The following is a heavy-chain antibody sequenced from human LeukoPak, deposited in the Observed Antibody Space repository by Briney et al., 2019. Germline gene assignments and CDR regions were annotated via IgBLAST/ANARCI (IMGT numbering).Heavy chain of an antibody. Sequence: GGSLRLSCAASGFTFSSYAMHWVRQAPGKGLEWVAVISYDGSNKYYADSVKGRFTISRDNSKNTLYLQMNRLRAEDTAVYYCARDCGLYFDYWGQGNLVTVSS. CDR1: GFTFSSYA. D-gene: IGHD2-21*01. J-gene: IGHJ4*02. V-gene: IGHV3-30-3*01. CDR2: ISYDGSNK. CDR3: ARDCGLYFDY.